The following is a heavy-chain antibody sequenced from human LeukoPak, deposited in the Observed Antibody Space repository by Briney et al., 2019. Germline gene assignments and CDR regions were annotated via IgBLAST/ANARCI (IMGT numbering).Heavy chain of an antibody. J-gene: IGHJ5*02. CDR2: ISGYSGNT. D-gene: IGHD1-1*01. V-gene: IGHV1-18*01. CDR1: GYTFTSYG. Sequence: GASVKVSCKASGYTFTSYGISWVRQAPGQGLEWLGWISGYSGNTNYAQNLPGRFTMTTDTSTTTAYMELRSLRFDDTAVYYCAGAWNDDDWFDPWGQGTLVTVSS. CDR3: AGAWNDDDWFDP.